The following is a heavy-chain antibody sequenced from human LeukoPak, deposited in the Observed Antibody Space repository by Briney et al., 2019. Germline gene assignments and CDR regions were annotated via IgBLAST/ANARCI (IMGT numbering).Heavy chain of an antibody. D-gene: IGHD2-21*02. CDR3: ATDAYSVVTKDAFDI. CDR2: ISYDGTIK. CDR1: GVTFSTYA. V-gene: IGHV3-30*04. Sequence: GGSLRLSCAASGVTFSTYAMHWVRQAPGKGLEWVALISYDGTIKYYADSVKGRFTISRDNSKNTLYLEMNSLRVEDTAVYYCATDAYSVVTKDAFDIWGQGTMVTVSS. J-gene: IGHJ3*02.